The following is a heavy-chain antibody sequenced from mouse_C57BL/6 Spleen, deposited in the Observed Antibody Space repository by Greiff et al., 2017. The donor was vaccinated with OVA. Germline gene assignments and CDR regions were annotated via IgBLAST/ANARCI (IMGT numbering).Heavy chain of an antibody. CDR2: INPNNGGT. D-gene: IGHD5-1*01. V-gene: IGHV1-26*01. CDR1: GYTFTDYY. Sequence: EVQLQQSGPELVKPGASVKISCKASGYTFTDYYMNWVKQSHGKSLEWIGDINPNNGGTSYNQKFKGKATLTVDKSSSTAYMELRSLTSEDSAVYYCARGGTYDYWGQGTSVTVSS. J-gene: IGHJ4*01. CDR3: ARGGTYDY.